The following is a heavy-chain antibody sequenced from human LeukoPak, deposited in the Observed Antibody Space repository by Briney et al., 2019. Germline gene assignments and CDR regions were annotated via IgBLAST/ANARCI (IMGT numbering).Heavy chain of an antibody. J-gene: IGHJ4*02. CDR1: GYTLTELS. D-gene: IGHD6-13*01. CDR2: FDPDDGET. V-gene: IGHV1-24*01. CDR3: AREALGSSYSSSWYGFDY. Sequence: ASVKVSCKVSGYTLTELSMHWVRQAPGKGLEWMGGFDPDDGETIYAQKFQGRVTMTRDTSTSTVYMELSSLRSEDTAVYYCAREALGSSYSSSWYGFDYWGQGTLVTVSS.